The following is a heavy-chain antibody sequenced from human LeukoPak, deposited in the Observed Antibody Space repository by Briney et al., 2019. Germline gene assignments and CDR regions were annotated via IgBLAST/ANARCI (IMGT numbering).Heavy chain of an antibody. Sequence: PGGCLRLSRAPSGFTVSSNYMSWVRQAPGKGLEWVLVISSVGSTYYADSVKGRFTISRDNSKNTLYLQMNSLRAEYTSVYYCARVVKDYVWGSYVMDAFDIWGQGTMVTVSS. CDR2: ISSVGST. V-gene: IGHV3-66*01. CDR1: GFTVSSNY. CDR3: ARVVKDYVWGSYVMDAFDI. D-gene: IGHD3-16*01. J-gene: IGHJ3*02.